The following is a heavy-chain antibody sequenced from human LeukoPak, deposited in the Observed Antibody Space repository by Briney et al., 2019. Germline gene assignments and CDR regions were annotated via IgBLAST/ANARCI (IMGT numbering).Heavy chain of an antibody. V-gene: IGHV4-34*01. D-gene: IGHD4-17*01. CDR2: INHSGST. Sequence: SETLSLTCAVYGGSFSGYYWSWIRQPPGKGLEWIGEINHSGSTNYNPSLKSRVTISVDTSKNQFSLKLSSVTAADTAVYYCARGRTGDTVTTGWFDPWGQGTLVTVSS. CDR1: GGSFSGYY. J-gene: IGHJ5*02. CDR3: ARGRTGDTVTTGWFDP.